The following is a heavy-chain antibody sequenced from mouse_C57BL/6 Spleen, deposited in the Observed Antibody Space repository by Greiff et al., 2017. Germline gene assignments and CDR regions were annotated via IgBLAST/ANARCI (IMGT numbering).Heavy chain of an antibody. J-gene: IGHJ4*01. D-gene: IGHD2-1*01. CDR1: GYSITSGYY. CDR2: ISYDGSN. Sequence: EVQLQQSGPGLVKPSQSLSLTCSVTGYSITSGYYWNWIRQFPGNKLEWMGYISYDGSNNYNPSLKNRISITRDTSKNQFFLKLNSVTTEDTATYYCAAIYYGNYYYAMDYWGQGTSVTVSS. CDR3: AAIYYGNYYYAMDY. V-gene: IGHV3-6*01.